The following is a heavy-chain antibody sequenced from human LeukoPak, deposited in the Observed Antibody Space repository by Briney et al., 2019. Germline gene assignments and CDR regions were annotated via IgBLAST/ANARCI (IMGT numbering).Heavy chain of an antibody. Sequence: GGSLRLSCAASGFTFSSYGMHWVRQAPGKGLEWVAVISYDGSNKLYADSVKGRFTISRDNSKNTVYLQMNSLRTEDTAVYYCGKDRLLGDSYYDNSGYGLDYWGQGTLVIVSP. J-gene: IGHJ4*02. CDR2: ISYDGSNK. CDR3: GKDRLLGDSYYDNSGYGLDY. CDR1: GFTFSSYG. D-gene: IGHD3-22*01. V-gene: IGHV3-30*18.